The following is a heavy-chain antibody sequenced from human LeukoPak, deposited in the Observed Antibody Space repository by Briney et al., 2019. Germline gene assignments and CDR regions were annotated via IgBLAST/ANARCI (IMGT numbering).Heavy chain of an antibody. CDR2: IYYSGST. J-gene: IGHJ4*02. V-gene: IGHV4-39*01. D-gene: IGHD3-9*01. Sequence: SETLSPTCTVSGGSISSYYWGWIRQPPGKGLEWIGSIYYSGSTYYNPSLKSRVTISVDTSKNQFSLKLSSVTAADTAVYYCARHPVPYYDILTGYYSHGQLYCFDYWGQGTLVTVSS. CDR3: ARHPVPYYDILTGYYSHGQLYCFDY. CDR1: GGSISSYY.